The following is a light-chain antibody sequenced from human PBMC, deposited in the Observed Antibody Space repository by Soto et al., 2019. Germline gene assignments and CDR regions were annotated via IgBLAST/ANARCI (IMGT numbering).Light chain of an antibody. CDR2: VAS. CDR1: QGISTS. V-gene: IGKV1D-12*01. J-gene: IGKJ4*01. CDR3: QQTNSFPLT. Sequence: DIPMTQSPSSVSASVGDGVTITCRASQGISTSLGWYQQKPGKAPKLLIYVASSLQSGVQSRFSGTGSGTDFPLTISSLQPEDFATYYCQQTNSFPLTFVGGTKVEIK.